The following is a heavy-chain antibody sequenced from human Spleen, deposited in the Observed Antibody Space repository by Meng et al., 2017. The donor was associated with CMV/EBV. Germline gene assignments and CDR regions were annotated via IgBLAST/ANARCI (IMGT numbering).Heavy chain of an antibody. J-gene: IGHJ6*02. Sequence: GFTFSSYRMNWVRQAPGKGLEWVSYISRTSDYIGYADSVKGRFTISRDNARNSLLLQMNSLRVEDTAVYYCARDIRGSDYYYGMDVWGQGTTVTVSS. V-gene: IGHV3-21*01. CDR2: ISRTSDYI. CDR1: GFTFSSYR. D-gene: IGHD3-10*01. CDR3: ARDIRGSDYYYGMDV.